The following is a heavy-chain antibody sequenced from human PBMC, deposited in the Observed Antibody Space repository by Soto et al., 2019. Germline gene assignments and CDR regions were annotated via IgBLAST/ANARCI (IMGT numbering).Heavy chain of an antibody. J-gene: IGHJ6*02. Sequence: QMQLVQSGPEVKKPGTSVKVSCKASGFTFTSSAMQWVRQARGQRLEWIGWIVVGSGNTNYAQKFQERVTITRDMSTSTSYMELSRLRSEDTAVYYCAAGYCGGDCYQYYYYGMDVWGQGTTVTVSS. CDR1: GFTFTSSA. D-gene: IGHD2-21*02. V-gene: IGHV1-58*02. CDR2: IVVGSGNT. CDR3: AAGYCGGDCYQYYYYGMDV.